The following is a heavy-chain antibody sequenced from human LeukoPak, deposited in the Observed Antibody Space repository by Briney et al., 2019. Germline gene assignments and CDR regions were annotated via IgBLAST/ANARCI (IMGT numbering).Heavy chain of an antibody. CDR1: GYSLTAYY. CDR3: GRGGPLVREVLKEVFDY. J-gene: IGHJ4*02. Sequence: ASVKVSCKTSGYSLTAYYLHWMRQAPGQGLEWMAWINPNSGVTDVAQKFQGRVTMTRDTSSSTVHMELSSLRSDDTAVYYCGRGGPLVREVLKEVFDYWGQGTLVTVSS. D-gene: IGHD6-6*01. CDR2: INPNSGVT. V-gene: IGHV1-2*02.